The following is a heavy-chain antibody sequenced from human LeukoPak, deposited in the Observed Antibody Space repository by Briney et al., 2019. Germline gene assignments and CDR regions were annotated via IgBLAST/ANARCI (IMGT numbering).Heavy chain of an antibody. CDR2: INHSGYT. CDR3: ARIWPDL. Sequence: SETLSLTCAVYGESFSGYFWSWIRQPPGKGLEWIGEINHSGYTNYNPSLKSRVTISVDTSKKQFSLRLNSVAAADTAVYYCARIWPDLWGRGTLVTVSS. V-gene: IGHV4-34*01. D-gene: IGHD3-10*01. J-gene: IGHJ2*01. CDR1: GESFSGYF.